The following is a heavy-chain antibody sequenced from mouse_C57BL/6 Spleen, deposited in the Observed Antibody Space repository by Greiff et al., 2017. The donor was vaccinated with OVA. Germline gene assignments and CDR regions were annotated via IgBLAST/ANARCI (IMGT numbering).Heavy chain of an antibody. D-gene: IGHD1-1*01. Sequence: EVQLVESGGGLVQPGGSMKLSCAASGFTFSDAWMDWVRQSPEKGLEWVAEIRNKANNHATYYAESVKGRFTISRDDSKSSVYLQMNSLRAEDTGIYYCTRRVYYYGFDYWGQGTTLTVSS. V-gene: IGHV6-6*01. J-gene: IGHJ2*01. CDR1: GFTFSDAW. CDR3: TRRVYYYGFDY. CDR2: IRNKANNHAT.